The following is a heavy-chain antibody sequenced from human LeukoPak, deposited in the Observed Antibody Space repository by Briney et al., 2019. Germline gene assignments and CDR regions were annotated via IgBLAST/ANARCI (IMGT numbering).Heavy chain of an antibody. J-gene: IGHJ4*02. D-gene: IGHD3-22*01. V-gene: IGHV3-21*01. CDR3: AREAISAHSSGPYGEVDY. Sequence: GGSLRLSCAASGFTFSSYSMNWVRQAPGKGLEWVSSISSSSSYIYYADSVKGRFTISRDNANNSLYLQMNSLRAEDTAVYYCAREAISAHSSGPYGEVDYWGQGTLVTVSS. CDR1: GFTFSSYS. CDR2: ISSSSSYI.